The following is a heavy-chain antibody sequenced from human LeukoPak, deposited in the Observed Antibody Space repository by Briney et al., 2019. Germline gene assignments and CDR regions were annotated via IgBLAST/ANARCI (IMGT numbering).Heavy chain of an antibody. J-gene: IGHJ4*02. CDR1: GFTFSSYG. CDR3: AREAYYGGNSEY. V-gene: IGHV3-30*02. Sequence: PGGSLRLSCAASGFTFSSYGMHWARQAPGKGLEWVAFIRYDGSNKYYADSVKGRFTISRDNAKNSLYLQMNSLRAEDTAVYYCAREAYYGGNSEYWGQGTLVAVSS. CDR2: IRYDGSNK. D-gene: IGHD4-23*01.